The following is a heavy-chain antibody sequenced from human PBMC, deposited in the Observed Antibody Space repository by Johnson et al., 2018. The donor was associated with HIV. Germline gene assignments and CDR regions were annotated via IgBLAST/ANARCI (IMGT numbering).Heavy chain of an antibody. CDR1: GFTFSDYW. CDR2: IKQDGSEK. D-gene: IGHD2-15*01. Sequence: EVQLVESGGGLVQPGGSLRLSCAASGFTFSDYWMTWVRQAPGKGLEWVANIKQDGSEKYYVDSVKGRFTISRDNTKNSLFLQMNSLRAEDTAVYYCARDQVMVVSPGDTFNIWGQGTLVTVSS. J-gene: IGHJ3*02. V-gene: IGHV3-7*05. CDR3: ARDQVMVVSPGDTFNI.